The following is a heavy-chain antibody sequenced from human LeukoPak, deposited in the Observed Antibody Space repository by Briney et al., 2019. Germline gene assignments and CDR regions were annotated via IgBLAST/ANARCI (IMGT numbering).Heavy chain of an antibody. CDR3: ARDAPYSSGWYGDGFDY. V-gene: IGHV3-21*04. CDR1: GFTFSSYS. Sequence: PGGSLRLSCAASGFTFSSYSMNWVRQAPGKGLEWVSSISSSSSYIYYADSVKGRFTISRDNAKNSLYLQMNSLRAEDTALYYCARDAPYSSGWYGDGFDYWGQGTLVTVSS. CDR2: ISSSSSYI. D-gene: IGHD6-19*01. J-gene: IGHJ4*02.